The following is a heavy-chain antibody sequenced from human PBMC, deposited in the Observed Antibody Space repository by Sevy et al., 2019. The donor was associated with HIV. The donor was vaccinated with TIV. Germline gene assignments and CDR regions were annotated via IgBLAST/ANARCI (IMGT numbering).Heavy chain of an antibody. Sequence: SETLSLTCTVSGGSFSSSSYYWNWIPQPAGRGREWIGRIYTSGSTNYNPSIKSRVTMSVDTSKNQFSLKLGSVTAADTAVYYCAGRIAVAAFDYWGQGNLVTVSS. CDR3: AGRIAVAAFDY. D-gene: IGHD6-19*01. J-gene: IGHJ4*02. CDR2: IYTSGST. V-gene: IGHV4-61*02. CDR1: GGSFSSSSYY.